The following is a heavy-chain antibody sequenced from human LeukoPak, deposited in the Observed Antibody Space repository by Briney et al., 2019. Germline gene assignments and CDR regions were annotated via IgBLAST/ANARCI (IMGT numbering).Heavy chain of an antibody. J-gene: IGHJ4*02. CDR2: IYTSGSA. CDR3: AKEGMIRGVIDY. CDR1: RASISPYY. D-gene: IGHD3-10*01. Sequence: SETLSLTCTVSRASISPYYWSWIRQPAGKGLEWIGHIYTSGSANYNPSLKSRVTMSLDTSKNQFSLKLNSVSAADTAVYYCAKEGMIRGVIDYWGQGALVTVSS. V-gene: IGHV4-4*07.